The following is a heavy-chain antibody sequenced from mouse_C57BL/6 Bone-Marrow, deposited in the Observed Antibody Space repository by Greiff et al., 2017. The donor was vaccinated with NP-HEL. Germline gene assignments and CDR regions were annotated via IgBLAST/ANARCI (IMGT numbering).Heavy chain of an antibody. J-gene: IGHJ3*01. Sequence: VQLQQPGAERGRPGTSVKVDCKAEGEKRTKEWQQGGKKTREQDHEWIGVIEPSDSYTNYNQKFKGKATLTVDTSSSTAYMQLSSLTSEDSAVYYCARVSTMVKWFAYWGQGTLVTVSA. CDR2: IEPSDSYT. V-gene: IGHV1-59*01. CDR1: GEKRTKEW. CDR3: ARVSTMVKWFAY. D-gene: IGHD2-2*01.